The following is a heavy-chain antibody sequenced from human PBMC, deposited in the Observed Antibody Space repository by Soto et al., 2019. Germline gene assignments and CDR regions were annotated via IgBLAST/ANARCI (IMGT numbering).Heavy chain of an antibody. CDR3: ARAKGIQLWRAGGMDV. Sequence: QVQLVESGGGLVKPGGSLRLSCAASGFTFSDYYMSWIRQAPGKGLEWVSYISSSSSYTNYADSVKGRFTISRDNAKNSLYLQMNSLRAEDTAVYYCARAKGIQLWRAGGMDVWGQGTTVTVSS. J-gene: IGHJ6*02. D-gene: IGHD5-18*01. CDR2: ISSSSSYT. CDR1: GFTFSDYY. V-gene: IGHV3-11*06.